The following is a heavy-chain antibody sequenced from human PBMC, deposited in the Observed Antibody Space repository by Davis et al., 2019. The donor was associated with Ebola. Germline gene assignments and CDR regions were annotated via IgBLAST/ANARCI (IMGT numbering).Heavy chain of an antibody. D-gene: IGHD6-13*01. V-gene: IGHV1-18*01. J-gene: IGHJ4*02. CDR1: GYTFKNYA. CDR3: ARNGVAAGTGFDS. CDR2: ISAYNGNT. Sequence: ASVKVSCKASGYTFKNYAISWVRQAPGQGLEWMGWISAYNGNTNYAQILQGRVTMTTDTSTSTAYMELRSLRSDDTAVYYCARNGVAAGTGFDSWGQGTLVTVSS.